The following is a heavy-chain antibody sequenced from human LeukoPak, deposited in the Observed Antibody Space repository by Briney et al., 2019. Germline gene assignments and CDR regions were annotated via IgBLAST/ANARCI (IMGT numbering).Heavy chain of an antibody. J-gene: IGHJ5*02. CDR3: AKEQNIVVVPAAAFDP. CDR1: GFTFSSYA. CDR2: ISGSGGNT. V-gene: IGHV3-23*01. Sequence: PGGSLRLSCAASGFTFSSYAMRWVRQAPGKGLEWVSAISGSGGNTFSADSVKDRFTISRDNSKNTLYLQMNSLRAEDTAVYYCAKEQNIVVVPAAAFDPWGQGALVTVSS. D-gene: IGHD2-2*01.